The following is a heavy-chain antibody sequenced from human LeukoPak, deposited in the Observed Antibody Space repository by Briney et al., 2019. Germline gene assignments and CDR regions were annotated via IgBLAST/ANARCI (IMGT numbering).Heavy chain of an antibody. Sequence: GGSLRLSCAASGFTFSSYAMSWVRQAPGKGLEWVSDISGSGGSTYYADSVKGRFTISRDNSKNTLYLQMNSLRAEDTAVYYCAKDLGGDSSGYYLDYWGQGTLVTVSS. CDR3: AKDLGGDSSGYYLDY. J-gene: IGHJ4*02. D-gene: IGHD3-22*01. CDR2: ISGSGGST. V-gene: IGHV3-23*01. CDR1: GFTFSSYA.